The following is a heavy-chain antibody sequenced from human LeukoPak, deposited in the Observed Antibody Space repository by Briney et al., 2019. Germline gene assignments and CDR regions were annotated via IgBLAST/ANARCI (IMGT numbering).Heavy chain of an antibody. CDR3: ARAGYSSSSVNY. J-gene: IGHJ4*02. Sequence: GGSLRLSCAASGFTFSSYWMSWVRQAPGKGLEWVANFKQDVSEKYYVDSVKGRFTISRGNAKNSLYLQMNSLRAEGTAVYYCARAGYSSSSVNYWGQGTLVTVPS. CDR2: FKQDVSEK. V-gene: IGHV3-7*01. CDR1: GFTFSSYW. D-gene: IGHD6-6*01.